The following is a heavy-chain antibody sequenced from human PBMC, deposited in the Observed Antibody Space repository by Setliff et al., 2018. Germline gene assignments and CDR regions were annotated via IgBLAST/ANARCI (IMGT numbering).Heavy chain of an antibody. Sequence: SETLSLTCAVYGGSFSGYYWSWIRQPPGKGLEWIGEINHSGGTNYNPSLKTRVTISVDTSKNQFSLKLSSVTAADTAVYYCARETTYSSSWYGWFDPWGQGTLVTVSS. CDR2: INHSGGT. CDR3: ARETTYSSSWYGWFDP. J-gene: IGHJ5*02. V-gene: IGHV4-34*01. CDR1: GGSFSGYY. D-gene: IGHD6-13*01.